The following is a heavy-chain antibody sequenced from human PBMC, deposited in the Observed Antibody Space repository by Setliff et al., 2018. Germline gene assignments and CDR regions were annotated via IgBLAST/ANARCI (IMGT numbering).Heavy chain of an antibody. CDR1: GGSISSGVYY. CDR3: ARTGTYRYFDY. J-gene: IGHJ4*02. D-gene: IGHD1-1*01. V-gene: IGHV4-39*01. Sequence: TLSLPCNVSGGSISSGVYYWAWIRQPPGKGLEWIGRIYYRGNTYYNASLKSRLTISVDTSKNQFSLKLRSVAAADTAVYYCARTGTYRYFDYWGQGTQVTVSS. CDR2: IYYRGNT.